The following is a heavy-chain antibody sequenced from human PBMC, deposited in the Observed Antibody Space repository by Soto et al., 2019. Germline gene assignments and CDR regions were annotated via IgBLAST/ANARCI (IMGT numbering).Heavy chain of an antibody. CDR3: ARGPSQKGIAAAGTDWFDP. D-gene: IGHD6-13*01. CDR2: IGTAGDT. V-gene: IGHV3-13*04. J-gene: IGHJ5*02. CDR1: GFTFSSYD. Sequence: GGSLRLSCAASGFTFSSYDMHWVRQATGKGLEWVSAIGTAGDTYYPGSVKGRFTISGENAKNSLYLQMNSLRAGDTAVYYCARGPSQKGIAAAGTDWFDPWGQGTLVTVSS.